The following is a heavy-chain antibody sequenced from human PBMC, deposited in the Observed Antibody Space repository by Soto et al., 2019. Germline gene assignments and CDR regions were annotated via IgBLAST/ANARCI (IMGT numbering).Heavy chain of an antibody. D-gene: IGHD3-22*01. CDR3: AKKGDYYDTTHHYLCFDY. CDR2: ISGSGANT. J-gene: IGHJ4*02. Sequence: GGSLRLSCAASGITFNNHALSWVRQAPGKGLEWVSGISGSGANTHYADSVKGRFTISRDNSKNTLYLQMNSLRAEDTAIYYCAKKGDYYDTTHHYLCFDYWGQGTLVTVSS. V-gene: IGHV3-23*01. CDR1: GITFNNHA.